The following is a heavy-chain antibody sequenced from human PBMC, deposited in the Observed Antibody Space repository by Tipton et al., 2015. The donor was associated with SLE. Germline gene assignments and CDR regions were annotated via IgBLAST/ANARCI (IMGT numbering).Heavy chain of an antibody. CDR2: IYYSGNT. V-gene: IGHV4-39*01. J-gene: IGHJ6*03. Sequence: TLSLTCTVSGGSVSSTSYYWGWIRQPPGKGLDWIGNIYYSGNTFYNPSLKSRVAISVDKSKNQFSLKLSSVIAADTAVYYCARLTIADYMDAWGKGTTVTVSS. CDR1: GGSVSSTSYY. D-gene: IGHD3-10*01. CDR3: ARLTIADYMDA.